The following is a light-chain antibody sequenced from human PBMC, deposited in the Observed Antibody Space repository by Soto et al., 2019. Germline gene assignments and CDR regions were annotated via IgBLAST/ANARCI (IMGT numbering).Light chain of an antibody. Sequence: IVLTQSPGTLSLSPGERATLSCRASQTISGSDLAWYQHKPGQAPRLLIHGASTRATGIPDRFSGSGSGTDFTLTISRLEPEDFVVYYCQHHGDSVYTFGQGTKLEIK. V-gene: IGKV3-20*01. CDR3: QHHGDSVYT. CDR1: QTISGSD. J-gene: IGKJ2*01. CDR2: GAS.